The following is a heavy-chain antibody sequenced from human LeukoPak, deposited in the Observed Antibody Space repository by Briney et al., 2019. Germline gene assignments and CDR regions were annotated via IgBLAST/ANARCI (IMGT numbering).Heavy chain of an antibody. CDR3: ARDSQYCGSTSCPKWFDP. CDR1: GGTFSSYA. J-gene: IGHJ5*02. V-gene: IGHV1-69*04. Sequence: SVKVSCKASGGTFSSYAISWVRQAPGQGLEWMGRIIPIFGIANYAQKFQGRVTITADKSTSTAYMELSSLRSEDTAVYYCARDSQYCGSTSCPKWFDPWGQGTLVTVSS. D-gene: IGHD2-2*01. CDR2: IIPIFGIA.